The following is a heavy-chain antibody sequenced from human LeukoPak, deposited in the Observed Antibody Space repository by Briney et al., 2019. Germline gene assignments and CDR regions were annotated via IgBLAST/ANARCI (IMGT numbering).Heavy chain of an antibody. D-gene: IGHD4-23*01. J-gene: IGHJ4*02. CDR2: IKQDGSEK. CDR1: GFTFSRYW. V-gene: IGHV3-7*01. CDR3: ARDFPDYGDNSNFDY. Sequence: GGSLRLSCAASGFTFSRYWMSWVRQAPGKGLEWVANIKQDGSEKYYVDSVKGRFTISRDNAKNSLYLQMNSLRAEDTAVYYCARDFPDYGDNSNFDYWGQGTLVTVSS.